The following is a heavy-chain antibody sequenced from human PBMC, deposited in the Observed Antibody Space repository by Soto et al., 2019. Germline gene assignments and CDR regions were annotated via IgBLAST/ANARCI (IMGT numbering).Heavy chain of an antibody. Sequence: EVQLVASGGGLVKPGGSLRLSCAASGFTFSSYSMNWVRQAPGKGLEWVSSISSSSSYIYYADSVKGRFTISRDNAKNSLYLQMNSLRAEDTAVYYCARWGAYCGGDCYSDYWGQGTLVTVSS. CDR1: GFTFSSYS. CDR2: ISSSSSYI. V-gene: IGHV3-21*01. CDR3: ARWGAYCGGDCYSDY. D-gene: IGHD2-21*02. J-gene: IGHJ4*02.